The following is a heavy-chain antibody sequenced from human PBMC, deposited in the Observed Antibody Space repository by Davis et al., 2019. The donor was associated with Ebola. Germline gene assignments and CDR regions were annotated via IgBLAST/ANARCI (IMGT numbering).Heavy chain of an antibody. CDR1: GGSFSGYY. CDR2: INHSGST. J-gene: IGHJ4*02. CDR3: ARGTLWFGESPTHYFDY. V-gene: IGHV4-34*01. D-gene: IGHD3-10*01. Sequence: MPSETLSLTCAVYGGSFSGYYWSWIRQPPGKGLEWIGEINHSGSTNYNPSLKSRVTISIDTSKNQFSLKLSSVTAADTAVYYCARGTLWFGESPTHYFDYWGQGTLVTVSS.